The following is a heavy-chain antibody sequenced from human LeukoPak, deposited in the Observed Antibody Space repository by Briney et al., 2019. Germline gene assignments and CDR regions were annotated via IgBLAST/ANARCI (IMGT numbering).Heavy chain of an antibody. CDR2: ISGSGGST. V-gene: IGHV3-23*01. CDR1: GFTFSIYA. D-gene: IGHD3-10*01. Sequence: GGSLRLSCAASGFTFSIYAMSWVRQAPGKGLEWVSAISGSGGSTYYADSVKGRFTISRDNSKNTLYLQMNSLRAEDTAVYYCATPLTMVRGARYYYGMDVWGQGTTVTVSS. J-gene: IGHJ6*02. CDR3: ATPLTMVRGARYYYGMDV.